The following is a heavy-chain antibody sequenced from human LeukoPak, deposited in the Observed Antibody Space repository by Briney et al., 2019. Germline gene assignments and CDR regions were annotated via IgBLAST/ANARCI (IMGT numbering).Heavy chain of an antibody. V-gene: IGHV4-39*07. D-gene: IGHD2-2*01. J-gene: IGHJ6*03. CDR3: AREGGTNCNGCYYYYMDV. CDR1: GGSISNSSSY. Sequence: PSETLSLTCTVSGGSISNSSSYWGWIRQPPGKGLEWIGSIYYSGSTYYNPSLRGRVTISLDTSKNQFSLSLYSVTAADTAVYYCAREGGTNCNGCYYYYMDVWGKGTTVTISS. CDR2: IYYSGST.